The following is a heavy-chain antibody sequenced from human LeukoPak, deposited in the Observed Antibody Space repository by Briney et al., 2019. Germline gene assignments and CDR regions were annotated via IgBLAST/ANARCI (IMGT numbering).Heavy chain of an antibody. CDR1: GFAFSRYS. CDR3: AKGLDIVVPYYAMDV. D-gene: IGHD2-2*01. Sequence: PGGSLRLSCAASGFAFSRYSMSWVRQAPGKGLEWVSAISGSGGSTYYADSVKGRFTISRDNSKDTLYLQMNSLRAEDTAVYYCAKGLDIVVPYYAMDVWGQGTTVTVSS. J-gene: IGHJ6*02. CDR2: ISGSGGST. V-gene: IGHV3-23*01.